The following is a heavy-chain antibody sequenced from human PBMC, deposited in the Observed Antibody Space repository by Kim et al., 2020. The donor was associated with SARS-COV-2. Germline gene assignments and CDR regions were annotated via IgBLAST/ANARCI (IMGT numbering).Heavy chain of an antibody. V-gene: IGHV4-4*02. J-gene: IGHJ3*02. D-gene: IGHD6-19*01. CDR3: AITSPYSSGWGDAFDI. CDR2: IYHSGST. Sequence: SETLSLTCAVSGGSISSSNWWSWVRQPPGKGLEWIGEIYHSGSTNYNPSLKSRVTISVDKSKNQFSLKLSSVTAADTAVYYCAITSPYSSGWGDAFDIWGQGTMVTVSS. CDR1: GGSISSSNW.